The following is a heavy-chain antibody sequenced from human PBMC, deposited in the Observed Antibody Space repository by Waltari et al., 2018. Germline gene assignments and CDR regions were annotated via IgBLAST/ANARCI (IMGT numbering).Heavy chain of an antibody. J-gene: IGHJ4*02. D-gene: IGHD3-10*01. CDR2: INPNSGGT. CDR3: ARDEAPRVRGVIINDY. V-gene: IGHV1-2*06. Sequence: QVQLVQSGAEVKKPGASVKVSCKASGYTFTGYYMHWVRQAPGQGLEWMGRINPNSGGTNYAQKFQGRVTMTRDTSISTAYMELSRLRSDDTAVYYCARDEAPRVRGVIINDYWGQGTLVTVSS. CDR1: GYTFTGYY.